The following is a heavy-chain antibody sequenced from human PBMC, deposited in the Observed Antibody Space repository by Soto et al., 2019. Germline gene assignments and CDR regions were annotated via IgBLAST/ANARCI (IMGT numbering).Heavy chain of an antibody. CDR2: INPSGGST. CDR3: ARDLNTGSWPNPRYYYYGMDV. J-gene: IGHJ6*02. CDR1: GYTLTRCY. V-gene: IGHV1-46*01. Sequence: ASVNVSCKGSGYTLTRCYMCWVRQDTGQGLEWMGMINPSGGSTSYAQKFQGRVTMTRDTSTSTVYMERSSMRSEDTAVYYCARDLNTGSWPNPRYYYYGMDVWGQGTTVTGSS. D-gene: IGHD1-26*01.